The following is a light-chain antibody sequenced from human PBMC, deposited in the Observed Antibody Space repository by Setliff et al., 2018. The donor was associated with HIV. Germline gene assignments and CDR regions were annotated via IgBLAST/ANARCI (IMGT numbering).Light chain of an antibody. CDR1: ASNIGGNT. CDR3: AALDDSLSGWV. J-gene: IGLJ3*02. V-gene: IGLV1-44*01. Sequence: QSVLTQPPSASGTPGQRVTIFCSGSASNIGGNTVNWYQHFPGTAPKLLIYNNNQRPSGVPDRFSGSKSGTSASLAISGLQSEDEADYYCAALDDSLSGWVFGGGTKVTVL. CDR2: NNN.